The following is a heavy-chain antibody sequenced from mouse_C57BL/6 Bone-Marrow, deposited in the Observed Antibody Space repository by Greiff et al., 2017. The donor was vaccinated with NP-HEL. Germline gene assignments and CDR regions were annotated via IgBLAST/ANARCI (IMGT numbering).Heavy chain of an antibody. CDR2: INPSNGGT. CDR1: GYTFTSYW. J-gene: IGHJ2*01. V-gene: IGHV1-53*01. CDR3: RHYGNYEDY. Sequence: QVHVKQPGTELVKPGASVKLSCTASGYTFTSYWMHWVKQRPGQGLAWIGNINPSNGGTNYNEKFKSKATMTVDKSSSTAYMQLSSLTSEDSAVYYCRHYGNYEDYWGQGTTLTVSS. D-gene: IGHD2-1*01.